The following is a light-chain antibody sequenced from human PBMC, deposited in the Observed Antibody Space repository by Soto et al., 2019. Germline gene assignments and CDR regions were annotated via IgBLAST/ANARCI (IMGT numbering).Light chain of an antibody. J-gene: IGKJ1*01. CDR2: GAS. CDR3: QQYAGSPRT. Sequence: EIVLTQSPGTLSLSPGERATLSCRTSQSVSSSYLAWYQQKPGQAPRLLIYGASSRATGIPDRFSGSGSGTDFTLNISRLEPEDFGVYYCQQYAGSPRTFGQGTKVEIK. CDR1: QSVSSSY. V-gene: IGKV3-20*01.